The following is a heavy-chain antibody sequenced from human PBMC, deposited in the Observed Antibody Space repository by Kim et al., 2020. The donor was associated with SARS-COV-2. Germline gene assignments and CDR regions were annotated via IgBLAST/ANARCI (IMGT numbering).Heavy chain of an antibody. J-gene: IGHJ4*02. V-gene: IGHV4-39*01. Sequence: TYYNPSLKSRVTISVDTSKNQFALKLSSVTAADTAVYYCARQMTAGKLDYWGQGTLVTVSS. D-gene: IGHD2-21*02. CDR2: T. CDR3: ARQMTAGKLDY.